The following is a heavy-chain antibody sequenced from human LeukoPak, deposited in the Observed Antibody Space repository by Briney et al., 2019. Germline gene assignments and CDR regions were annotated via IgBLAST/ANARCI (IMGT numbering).Heavy chain of an antibody. Sequence: ASVKVSCKASRYTFTSYDINWVRQATGQGLEWMGIINPSGGSTSYAQKFQGRVTMTRDTSTSTAYMELRSLRSDDTAVYYCARDIAVAGTIDAFDIWGQGTMVTVSS. J-gene: IGHJ3*02. CDR1: RYTFTSYD. V-gene: IGHV1-46*01. CDR2: INPSGGST. CDR3: ARDIAVAGTIDAFDI. D-gene: IGHD6-19*01.